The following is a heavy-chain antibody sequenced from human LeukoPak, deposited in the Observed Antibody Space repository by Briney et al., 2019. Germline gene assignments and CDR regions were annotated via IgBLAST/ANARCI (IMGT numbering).Heavy chain of an antibody. Sequence: GGSLRLSCAASGFTFSSYWMSWVRQAPGKGLEWVANVKQDGSEKYYVDSVKGRFTISRDNAKNSLYLQMNSLRAEDTAVYYCAREGYYDILTGYYPFDYWGQGTLVTVSS. V-gene: IGHV3-7*01. CDR1: GFTFSSYW. D-gene: IGHD3-9*01. J-gene: IGHJ4*02. CDR2: VKQDGSEK. CDR3: AREGYYDILTGYYPFDY.